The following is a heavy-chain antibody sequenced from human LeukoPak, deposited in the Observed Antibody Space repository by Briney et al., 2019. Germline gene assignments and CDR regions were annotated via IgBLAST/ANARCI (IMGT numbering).Heavy chain of an antibody. CDR3: TRVYY. CDR2: IRSKTYGGTT. V-gene: IGHV3-49*04. CDR1: GFNFGDYA. Sequence: PGRSLRLSCAASGFNFGDYAMSWVRQSPGKGLEWVGFIRSKTYGGTTDYAASVKGRFTISGDDSKGIAYLQMNSLQTEDTAVYYCTRVYYWGQGTLVTVSS. J-gene: IGHJ4*02.